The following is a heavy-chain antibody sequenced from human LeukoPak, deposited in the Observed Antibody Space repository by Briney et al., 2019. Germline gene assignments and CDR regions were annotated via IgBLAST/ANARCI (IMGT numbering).Heavy chain of an antibody. CDR2: IHYSGST. Sequence: PSETLSLTCTVSGGSISSYYWSWIRQPPGKGLEWIGYIHYSGSTNYNPSLKSRVTISADTSKNQFSLKLSSVTAADTAIYYCARAFWSGPLDYWGQGTLVTVSS. CDR1: GGSISSYY. V-gene: IGHV4-59*01. J-gene: IGHJ4*02. D-gene: IGHD3-3*01. CDR3: ARAFWSGPLDY.